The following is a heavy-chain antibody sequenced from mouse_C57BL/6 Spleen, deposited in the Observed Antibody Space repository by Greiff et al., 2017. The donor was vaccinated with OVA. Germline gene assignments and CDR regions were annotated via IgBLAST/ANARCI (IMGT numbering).Heavy chain of an antibody. CDR2: IWSGGST. Sequence: VMLVESGPGLVQPSPCLSITCTASGFSLTSYGVHWVRQSPGKGLEWLGVIWSGGSTDYNAAFISRLSISKDNAKSQVFFKMNRLQADDTAIYYCARKEDYYAMDYWGQGTSVTVSS. CDR3: ARKEDYYAMDY. J-gene: IGHJ4*01. V-gene: IGHV2-2*01. CDR1: GFSLTSYG.